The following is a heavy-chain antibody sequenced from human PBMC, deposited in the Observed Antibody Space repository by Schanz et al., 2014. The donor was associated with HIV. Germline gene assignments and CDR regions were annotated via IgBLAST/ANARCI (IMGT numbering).Heavy chain of an antibody. CDR2: ISGSDGDT. D-gene: IGHD3-16*01. V-gene: IGHV3-23*04. Sequence: VRLVESGGGVVRPGRSLRLSCAVSGFTITSYGMSWVRQAPGKGLDWVSTISGSDGDTYYADSVKGRFTISRDNARTSLYLQMNSLRAEDTAVYYCARDGGEVWGQGTTVTVSS. CDR3: ARDGGEV. CDR1: GFTITSYG. J-gene: IGHJ6*02.